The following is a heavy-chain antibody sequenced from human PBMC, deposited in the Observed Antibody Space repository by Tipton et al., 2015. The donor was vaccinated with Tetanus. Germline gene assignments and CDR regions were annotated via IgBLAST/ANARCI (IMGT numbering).Heavy chain of an antibody. CDR2: INSDGSAR. CDR1: GFTLSRYW. J-gene: IGHJ5*02. CDR3: VRGDIVLRISAVMDL. D-gene: IGHD2-15*01. V-gene: IGHV3-74*01. Sequence: SLRLSCEASGFTLSRYWTHWVRQTPGTGLVWVSRINSDGSARSYADSVKGRFTVSRDNAKNTVYLEMNGLRAEDTAVYYCVRGDIVLRISAVMDLWGRGTLVAASS.